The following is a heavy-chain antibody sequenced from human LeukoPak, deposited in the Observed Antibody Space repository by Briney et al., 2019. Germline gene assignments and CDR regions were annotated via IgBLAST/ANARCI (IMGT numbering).Heavy chain of an antibody. Sequence: SETLSLTCTVSGASVGSGGHYWSWIRQPAGKGLEWLGRIYVTGSTNYNPSLNSRVSISVDTSNNQFFVQLTSVTAADTAVYFCARARSGPARDYFDYWGQGTLVTVSS. CDR2: IYVTGST. CDR1: GASVGSGGHY. CDR3: ARARSGPARDYFDY. D-gene: IGHD6-6*01. V-gene: IGHV4-61*02. J-gene: IGHJ4*02.